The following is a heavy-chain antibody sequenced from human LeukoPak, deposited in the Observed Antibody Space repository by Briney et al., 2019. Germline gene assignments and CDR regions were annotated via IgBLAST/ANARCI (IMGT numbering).Heavy chain of an antibody. Sequence: PSETLSLTCTVSGGAISSSSYYWGWIRQPPGKGLEWVGSIYFSGTTYYKPSLRSRVTISVDTSKNQFSLRLSSVTAADTAVYFCARYGSTLTTFDYWGQGTLVTVSS. CDR2: IYFSGTT. J-gene: IGHJ4*02. CDR3: ARYGSTLTTFDY. CDR1: GGAISSSSYY. D-gene: IGHD4-11*01. V-gene: IGHV4-39*01.